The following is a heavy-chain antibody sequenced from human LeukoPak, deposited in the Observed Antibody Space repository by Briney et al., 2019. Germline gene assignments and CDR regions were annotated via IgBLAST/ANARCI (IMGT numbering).Heavy chain of an antibody. D-gene: IGHD6-13*01. V-gene: IGHV1-69*05. J-gene: IGHJ6*03. CDR1: GGTFSGSG. CDR3: ARVSDFSSTFYYYYMDV. CDR2: IIPISATA. Sequence: SVRVSCKASGGTFSGSGFTWVQQAPGQGLEWMGGIIPISATAIYAQNFKGRVTFSTDESRTTAYMELYTLRSEDTAVYYCARVSDFSSTFYYYYMDVWGKGTTVTVSS.